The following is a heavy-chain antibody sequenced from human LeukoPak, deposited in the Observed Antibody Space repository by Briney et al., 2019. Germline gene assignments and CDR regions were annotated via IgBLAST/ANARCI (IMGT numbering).Heavy chain of an antibody. D-gene: IGHD2-2*01. CDR2: INPNSGGT. Sequence: ASVKVSCKASGYTFTGYYMHWVRQAPGQGREWMGWINPNSGGTNYAQKFQGRVTMTRDTSISTAYMELSRLRSDDTAVYYCARDSLYCSSTSCYENWFDPWGQGTLVTVSS. V-gene: IGHV1-2*02. CDR1: GYTFTGYY. J-gene: IGHJ5*02. CDR3: ARDSLYCSSTSCYENWFDP.